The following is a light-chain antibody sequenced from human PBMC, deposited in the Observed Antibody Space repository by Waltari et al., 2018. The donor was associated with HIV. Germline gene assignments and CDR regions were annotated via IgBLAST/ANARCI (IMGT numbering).Light chain of an antibody. Sequence: DIVMTQSPDSLAVSLGERATINCKSSQSVLYSSNNKNYLAWYQQKPGQPPKLHIYWASTRESGVPDRFSGSGSGTDFTLSISSLQAEDVAVYYCQQYYSPTWTFGQGTKVEIK. V-gene: IGKV4-1*01. CDR2: WAS. J-gene: IGKJ1*01. CDR1: QSVLYSSNNKNY. CDR3: QQYYSPTWT.